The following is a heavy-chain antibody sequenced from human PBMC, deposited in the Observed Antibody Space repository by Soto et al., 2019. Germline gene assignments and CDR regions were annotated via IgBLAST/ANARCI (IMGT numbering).Heavy chain of an antibody. D-gene: IGHD6-13*01. CDR2: VIPFLDIT. J-gene: IGHJ4*02. CDR1: GGTFSIYT. Sequence: QVQLVQSGSEVKKPGSSVRVSCKASGGTFSIYTISWVRQAPGQGLEWMGRVIPFLDITSYSQRFQGRVTITADKSTTTASMELSSLGSEDTAVYYCARDRDNSNWPNFDSWGQGTLVTVSS. V-gene: IGHV1-69*02. CDR3: ARDRDNSNWPNFDS.